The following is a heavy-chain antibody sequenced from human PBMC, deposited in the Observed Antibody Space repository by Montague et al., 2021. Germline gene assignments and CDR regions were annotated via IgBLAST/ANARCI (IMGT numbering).Heavy chain of an antibody. CDR1: GGAISSFY. CDR2: IYYNGNT. D-gene: IGHD3-16*01. CDR3: AREWGAFDS. Sequence: SETLSLTCTISGGAISSFYWHWIRHSPGKGLEWIGEIYYNGNTKYDPSLKSRVTVSVDTSKYQFSLRLSSVTVADTAVYYCAREWGAFDSWGQGTLVTVSS. J-gene: IGHJ4*02. V-gene: IGHV4-59*01.